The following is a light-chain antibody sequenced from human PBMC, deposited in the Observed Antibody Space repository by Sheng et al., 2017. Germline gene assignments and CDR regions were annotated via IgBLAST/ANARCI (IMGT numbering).Light chain of an antibody. CDR3: QQSYGTPYT. CDR2: VAS. CDR1: QRISTY. J-gene: IGKJ2*01. Sequence: DIQMTQSPSSLSASVGDRVTITCRASQRISTYLSWYQQKPGIAPKLLIYVASNLQSGVPSRFSGSGSGTDFTLTISSLHPEDFATYFCQQSYGTPYTFGQGTKLEI. V-gene: IGKV1-39*01.